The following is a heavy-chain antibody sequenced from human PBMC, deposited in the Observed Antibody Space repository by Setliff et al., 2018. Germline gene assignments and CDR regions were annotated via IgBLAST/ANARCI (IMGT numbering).Heavy chain of an antibody. CDR1: GFTLSSAA. CDR2: MWYDGSSQ. J-gene: IGHJ6*03. CDR3: ATSPPLYYYYYYYMDV. Sequence: LRLSCVASGFTLSSAAMHWVRQAPGKGLEWVAVMWYDGSSQFYADSVKGRFTISRDNSRNTVYLQMDSLGAEDTAVYYCATSPPLYYYYYYYMDVWGKGTTVTVSS. V-gene: IGHV3-33*01.